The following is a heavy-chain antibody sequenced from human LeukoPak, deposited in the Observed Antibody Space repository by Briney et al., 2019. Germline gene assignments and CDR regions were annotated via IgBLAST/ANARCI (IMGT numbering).Heavy chain of an antibody. D-gene: IGHD1-26*01. V-gene: IGHV1-24*01. Sequence: VASVKVSCKVSGYTLTELSMHWVRQAPGKGLEWMGGFDPEDGETIYAQKFQGRVTMTEDTSTDTAYMELSSLRSEDTAVYYCATGGIVGAPKAFDIWGQGTMVTVSS. CDR1: GYTLTELS. J-gene: IGHJ3*02. CDR2: FDPEDGET. CDR3: ATGGIVGAPKAFDI.